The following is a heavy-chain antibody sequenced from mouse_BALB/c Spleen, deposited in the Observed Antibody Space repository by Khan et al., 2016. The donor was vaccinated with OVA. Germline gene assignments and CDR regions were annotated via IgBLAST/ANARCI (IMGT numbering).Heavy chain of an antibody. Sequence: EVQLQESGPGLGKPSQSLSFTCSVPGYSITSVYYCNWIRQFPGNQLEWMGYIRYDGRNKYNPSLKNRVPNTRDTSQNQSSLKLNSVSTEDTATNYCASEEWYKMVVYWGQGTTLTVSS. CDR2: IRYDGRN. D-gene: IGHD1-1*02. V-gene: IGHV3-6*02. CDR3: ASEEWYKMVVY. CDR1: GYSITSVYY. J-gene: IGHJ4*01.